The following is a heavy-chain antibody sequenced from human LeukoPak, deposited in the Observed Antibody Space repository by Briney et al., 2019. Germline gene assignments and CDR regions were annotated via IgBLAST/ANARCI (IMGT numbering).Heavy chain of an antibody. J-gene: IGHJ3*01. CDR3: ARLSRGWPGIFDV. V-gene: IGHV5-51*01. Sequence: GESLKISCKGSGFTSTNYWIAWVRQVPGKDLEWMGIIYARDYDTRYSPSFQGGQVTISADKSFTSVYLQWSSLKTSDTAMYYCARLSRGWPGIFDVWGQGTMVTVS. CDR2: IYARDYDT. D-gene: IGHD6-19*01. CDR1: GFTSTNYW.